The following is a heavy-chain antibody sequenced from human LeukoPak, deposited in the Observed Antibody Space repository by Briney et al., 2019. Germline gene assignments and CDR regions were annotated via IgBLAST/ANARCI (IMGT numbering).Heavy chain of an antibody. CDR1: GFMFSNYA. CDR2: ISSRGDST. D-gene: IGHD6-19*01. CDR3: VKGPRPDITVAHTVEN. V-gene: IGHV3-23*01. J-gene: IGHJ4*02. Sequence: GGSLRLSCAASGFMFSNYAMSWVRQVPGRGLEWVSTISSRGDSTYVADSVKGRFTISRDNSKNSLYLQMNTVRAEDTAVYYCVKGPRPDITVAHTVENWGQGTLVTVSS.